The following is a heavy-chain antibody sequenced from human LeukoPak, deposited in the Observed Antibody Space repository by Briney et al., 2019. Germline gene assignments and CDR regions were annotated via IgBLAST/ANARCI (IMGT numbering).Heavy chain of an antibody. V-gene: IGHV1-18*01. CDR1: GYTFTSYG. CDR2: ISAYNGNT. Sequence: AASVKVSCKASGYTFTSYGISWVRQAPGQVLEWMGWISAYNGNTNYAQKLQGRVTMTTDTSTSTAYMELRSLRSDDTAVYYCARDLGLYDSSGDSPVPGYWGQGTLVTVSS. D-gene: IGHD3-22*01. J-gene: IGHJ4*02. CDR3: ARDLGLYDSSGDSPVPGY.